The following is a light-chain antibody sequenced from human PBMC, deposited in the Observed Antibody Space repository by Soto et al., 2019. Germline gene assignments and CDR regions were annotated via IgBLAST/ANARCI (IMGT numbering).Light chain of an antibody. CDR3: QHYHNWPPWT. CDR2: GAT. CDR1: QSVGSN. V-gene: IGKV3-15*01. J-gene: IGKJ1*01. Sequence: EIVMTQSPATLSVSPGERATLSCWASQSVGSNLDWYQQKPGQAPRLLIYGATTRATGIPARFSGSGSGTEFTLTSSSLQSEDFALYYCQHYHNWPPWTFGRGTKVDIK.